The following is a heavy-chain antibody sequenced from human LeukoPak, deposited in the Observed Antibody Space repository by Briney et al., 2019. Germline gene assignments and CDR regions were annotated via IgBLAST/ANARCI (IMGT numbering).Heavy chain of an antibody. V-gene: IGHV1-69*13. D-gene: IGHD3-9*01. CDR1: GYTFTGYY. CDR3: ARAKHLGVLRYFDWLPPKNWFDP. CDR2: IIPIFGTA. Sequence: SVKVSCKASGYTFTGYYMHWVRQAPGQGLEWMGGIIPIFGTANYAQKFQGRVTITADESTSTAYMELSSLRSEDTAVYYCARAKHLGVLRYFDWLPPKNWFDPWGQGTLVTVSS. J-gene: IGHJ5*02.